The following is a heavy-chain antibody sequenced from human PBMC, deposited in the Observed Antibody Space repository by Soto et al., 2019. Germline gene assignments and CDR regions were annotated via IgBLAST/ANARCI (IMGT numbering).Heavy chain of an antibody. CDR1: GGTFSSYA. V-gene: IGHV1-69*12. J-gene: IGHJ4*02. CDR3: ARVRVRFLEWLGSEG. Sequence: QVQLVQSGAEVKKPGSSVKVSCKASGGTFSSYAFSWVRQAPGQGLEWMGGIIPIFGTANYAQKFQGRVMITADESTSTAYMELSSLRSEDTAVYYCARVRVRFLEWLGSEGWGQGTLVTVSS. D-gene: IGHD3-3*01. CDR2: IIPIFGTA.